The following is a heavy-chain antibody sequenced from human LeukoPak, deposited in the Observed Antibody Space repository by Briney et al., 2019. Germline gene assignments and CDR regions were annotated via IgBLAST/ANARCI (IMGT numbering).Heavy chain of an antibody. Sequence: GGSLRLSCAASGFTFSSYEMNWVRQAPGKGLEWVSYISSSGSTIYYADSVKGRFTISRDNAKNSLYLQMNSLRAEDTAVYYCASPDLYCTNGVCLIDYWGQGTLVTVSS. J-gene: IGHJ4*02. V-gene: IGHV3-48*03. CDR3: ASPDLYCTNGVCLIDY. D-gene: IGHD2-8*01. CDR2: ISSSGSTI. CDR1: GFTFSSYE.